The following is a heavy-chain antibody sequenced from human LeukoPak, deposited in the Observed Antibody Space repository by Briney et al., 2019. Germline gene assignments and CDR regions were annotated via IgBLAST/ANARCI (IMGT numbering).Heavy chain of an antibody. J-gene: IGHJ4*02. V-gene: IGHV3-21*01. CDR2: ISSSSSDI. Sequence: GGALRLSCAAPGFTFSSYSMNWVRQAPGKGREWVSSISSSSSDIYYADSVKGRFTISRDNAKNSLYLQMNSLRAEDTAVYYCASIERFIVGAQGGVDYWGQGTLVTVSS. CDR1: GFTFSSYS. CDR3: ASIERFIVGAQGGVDY. D-gene: IGHD1-26*01.